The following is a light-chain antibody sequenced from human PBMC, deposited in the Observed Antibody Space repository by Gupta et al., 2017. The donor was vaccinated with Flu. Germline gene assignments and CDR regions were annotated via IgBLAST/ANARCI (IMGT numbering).Light chain of an antibody. CDR1: QSISRN. J-gene: IGKJ1*01. V-gene: IGKV3-15*01. CDR2: GAS. CDR3: QQHNAWPLA. Sequence: PAALSASPGERATLFCRASQSISRNCAWYQQRPGQAPRLLIYGASTRATAIPARFSGSGSGTEFTLTITSLQSEDFAIYYCQQHNAWPLAFGPGTRVEIK.